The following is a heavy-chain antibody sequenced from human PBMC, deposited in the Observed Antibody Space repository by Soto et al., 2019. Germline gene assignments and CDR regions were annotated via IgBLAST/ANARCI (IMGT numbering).Heavy chain of an antibody. CDR2: VFSSGST. Sequence: SETLSLTCSVPGGAISSHYWSWVRQPAGKGLEWIGRVFSSGSTNYNASLKSRVTMSIDTSKNEVSLTLRSVTAADTGVYYCARVAFSYFGMDVWGPGTTVTVSS. D-gene: IGHD3-3*02. CDR1: GGAISSHY. J-gene: IGHJ6*02. V-gene: IGHV4-4*07. CDR3: ARVAFSYFGMDV.